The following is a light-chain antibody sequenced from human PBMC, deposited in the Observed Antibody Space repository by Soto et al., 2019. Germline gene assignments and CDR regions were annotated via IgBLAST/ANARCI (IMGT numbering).Light chain of an antibody. CDR1: QSVSSR. CDR2: GAS. Sequence: EIVLTQSPGTLSFSPGERATLSCRASQSVSSRLAWYQQKPGQAPRLLISGASSRATGIPDRFSGSGSATDFTLTISRLEPEDFALYYCQHYGSSPITFGQGTRLEIK. CDR3: QHYGSSPIT. V-gene: IGKV3-20*01. J-gene: IGKJ5*01.